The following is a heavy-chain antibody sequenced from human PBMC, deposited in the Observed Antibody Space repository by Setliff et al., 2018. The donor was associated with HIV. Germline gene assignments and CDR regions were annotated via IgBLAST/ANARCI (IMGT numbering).Heavy chain of an antibody. V-gene: IGHV4-34*01. Sequence: SETLSLTCAVYGGSFSDNYWSWIRQSPGKGLEWIGEINHSGRTKYNPSLNSRVTMSVDKSRNQFSLKVSSVTAADTAVYYCARHPTVVTPDYFDYWGQGTQVTVSS. CDR1: GGSFSDNY. D-gene: IGHD2-21*02. CDR2: INHSGRT. J-gene: IGHJ4*02. CDR3: ARHPTVVTPDYFDY.